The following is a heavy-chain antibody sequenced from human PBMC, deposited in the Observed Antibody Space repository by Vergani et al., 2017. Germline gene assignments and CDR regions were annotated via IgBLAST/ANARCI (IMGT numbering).Heavy chain of an antibody. CDR1: GFTFNQYG. J-gene: IGHJ5*02. Sequence: QVQLVESGGGVVQPGRSLRLSCAASGFTFNQYGMHWVRQAPGKGLEWVAVTWYDGNNKQYADSVKGRFTISRDNSKCTMYLQMNSLRDEDTGVYYCAKDFHLLYNRFDPWGQGTLGTVSS. CDR2: TWYDGNNK. D-gene: IGHD1-14*01. CDR3: AKDFHLLYNRFDP. V-gene: IGHV3-33*06.